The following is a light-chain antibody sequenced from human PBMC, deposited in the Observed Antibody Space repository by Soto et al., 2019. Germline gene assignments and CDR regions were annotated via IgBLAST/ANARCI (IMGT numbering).Light chain of an antibody. CDR2: GNS. V-gene: IGLV1-40*01. Sequence: QSVLTQPPSVSGAPGQRVTIPCTGSRSNIGAGYDVHWYQQLPGTAPKLLIYGNSNRPSGVPDRFSGSKSGTSASLAITGLQAEDEADYYCQSYDSSLDVVFGGGTKVTVL. CDR3: QSYDSSLDVV. J-gene: IGLJ2*01. CDR1: RSNIGAGYD.